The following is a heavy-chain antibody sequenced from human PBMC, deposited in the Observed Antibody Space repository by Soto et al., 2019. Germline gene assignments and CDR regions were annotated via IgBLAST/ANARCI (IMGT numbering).Heavy chain of an antibody. V-gene: IGHV6-1*01. D-gene: IGHD6-13*01. CDR2: TYYRSKWYN. J-gene: IGHJ4*02. CDR1: GDSVSSNSAA. CDR3: AREGWPKDYSSSWIDY. Sequence: QVQLQQSGPGLVKPSQTLSLTCAISGDSVSSNSAAWNWIRQSPSRGLEWLGRTYYRSKWYNDYAVSVKSRITNNPDTSKNQFSLQLNSVTPEDTAVYYCAREGWPKDYSSSWIDYWGQGTLVTVSS.